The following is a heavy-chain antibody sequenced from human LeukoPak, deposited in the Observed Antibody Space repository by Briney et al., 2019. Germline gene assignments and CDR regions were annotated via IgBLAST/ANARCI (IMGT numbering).Heavy chain of an antibody. CDR2: IYYSGST. CDR3: ARVKRGPTKPNWFDP. V-gene: IGHV4-31*03. D-gene: IGHD1-14*01. J-gene: IGHJ5*02. CDR1: GGSISSGGYY. Sequence: SETLSLTCTVSGGSISSGGYYWSWIRQHPGKGLEWIGYIYYSGSTYYNPSLKSRVTISVDTSKNQFSLKLSPVTAADTAVYYCARVKRGPTKPNWFDPWGQGTLVTVSS.